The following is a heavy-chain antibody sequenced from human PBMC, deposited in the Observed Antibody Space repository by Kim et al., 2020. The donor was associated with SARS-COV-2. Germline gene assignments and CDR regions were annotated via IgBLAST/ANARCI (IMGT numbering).Heavy chain of an antibody. Sequence: SETLSLTCTVSGGSISSYYWSWIRQPAGKGLEWIGRIYTSGSTNYNPSLKSRVTMSVDTSKNQFSLKLSSVTAADTAVYYCARDGIYVWGSYRYFDWFDPWGQGTLVTVSS. V-gene: IGHV4-4*07. CDR2: IYTSGST. D-gene: IGHD3-16*02. J-gene: IGHJ5*02. CDR3: ARDGIYVWGSYRYFDWFDP. CDR1: GGSISSYY.